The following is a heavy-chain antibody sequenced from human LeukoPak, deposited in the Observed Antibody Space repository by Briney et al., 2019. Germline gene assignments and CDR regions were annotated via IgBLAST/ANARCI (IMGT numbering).Heavy chain of an antibody. CDR2: ISAYNGNT. CDR3: ARVPWLIRYPSSYSGSYYDLPHHPDY. V-gene: IGHV1-18*01. CDR1: GYTFTSYG. D-gene: IGHD1-26*01. J-gene: IGHJ4*02. Sequence: PVASVKVSCKASGYTFTSYGISWVRQAPGQGLEWMGWISAYNGNTNYAQKLQGRVTMTTDTSTSTAYMELRSLRSDDTAVYYCARVPWLIRYPSSYSGSYYDLPHHPDYWGQGTLVTVSS.